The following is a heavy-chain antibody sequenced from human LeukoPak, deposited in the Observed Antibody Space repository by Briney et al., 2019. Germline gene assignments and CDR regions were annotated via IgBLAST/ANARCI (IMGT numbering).Heavy chain of an antibody. Sequence: GRSLRLSCAASGFAFSSYGMHWVRQAPGKGLEWVAVISYDGSNKYYADSVKGRFTISRDNSKNTLYLQMNSLRAEDTAVYYCAKDIGDIWFGELFGYWGQGTLVTVSS. CDR2: ISYDGSNK. CDR3: AKDIGDIWFGELFGY. J-gene: IGHJ4*02. V-gene: IGHV3-30*18. D-gene: IGHD3-10*01. CDR1: GFAFSSYG.